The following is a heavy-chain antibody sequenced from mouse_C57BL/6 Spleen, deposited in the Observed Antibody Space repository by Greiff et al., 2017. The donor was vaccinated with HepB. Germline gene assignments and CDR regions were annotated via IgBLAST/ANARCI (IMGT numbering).Heavy chain of an antibody. CDR1: GYTFTDYY. D-gene: IGHD1-1*01. V-gene: IGHV1-26*01. CDR3: ARWDYYGSSYFDY. Sequence: EVQLQQSGPELVKPGASVKISCKASGYTFTDYYMNWVKQSHGKGLEWIGDINPNNGGTSYNQKFKGKATLTVDKSSSTAYMELRSLTSEDSAVYYCARWDYYGSSYFDYWGQGTTLTVSS. CDR2: INPNNGGT. J-gene: IGHJ2*01.